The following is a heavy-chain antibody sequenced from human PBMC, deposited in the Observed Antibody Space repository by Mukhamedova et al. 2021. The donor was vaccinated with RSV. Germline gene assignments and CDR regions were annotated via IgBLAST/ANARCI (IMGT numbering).Heavy chain of an antibody. D-gene: IGHD3-22*01. Sequence: ISSYYWSWIRQPPGKGLEWIGYIYYSGSTNYNPSLKSRVTISVDTSKNQFSLKLSSVTAADTAVYYCARGNYYDSSQYSPLFDYW. CDR3: ARGNYYDSSQYSPLFDY. V-gene: IGHV4-59*01. J-gene: IGHJ4*01. CDR1: ISSYY. CDR2: IYYSGST.